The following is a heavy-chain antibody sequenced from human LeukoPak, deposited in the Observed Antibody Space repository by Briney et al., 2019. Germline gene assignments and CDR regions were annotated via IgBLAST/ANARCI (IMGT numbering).Heavy chain of an antibody. CDR1: GDSISGYY. D-gene: IGHD1-1*01. Sequence: PSETLSLTCTVSGDSISGYYWIWIRQPPGKGLEWVGDIYDSDTRYNPPLKSRVTISVDRSKHQFSLKLSSVPAADTAVYYCARGEVSWRTPFAYWGQGTLVPVSS. CDR3: ARGEVSWRTPFAY. J-gene: IGHJ4*02. V-gene: IGHV4-59*01. CDR2: IYDSDT.